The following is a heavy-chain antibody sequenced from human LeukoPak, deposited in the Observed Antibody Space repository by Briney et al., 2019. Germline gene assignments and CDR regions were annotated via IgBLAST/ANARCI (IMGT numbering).Heavy chain of an antibody. V-gene: IGHV1-69*04. CDR1: GGTFSSYA. CDR2: IIPILGIA. D-gene: IGHD3-22*01. J-gene: IGHJ4*02. Sequence: ASVRVSCKASGGTFSSYAISWVRQAPGQGLEWMGRIIPILGIANYAQQFQGRVTITADKSTSTAYMELSSLRSEDTAVYYCARGWRYYYDSSGSTTTTDYWGQGTLVTVSS. CDR3: ARGWRYYYDSSGSTTTTDY.